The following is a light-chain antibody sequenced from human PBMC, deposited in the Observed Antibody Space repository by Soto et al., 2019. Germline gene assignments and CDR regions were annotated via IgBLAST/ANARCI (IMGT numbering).Light chain of an antibody. Sequence: EIVLTQFPATLSLSPGDGATLSCRASQSVSSYLVWYQQKRGQAPRLLIYDSSNRATGSPAGFSGGGSGRNFSLIISSLEPQDFVVEYCQQRSVWPLTFGGGTKVEIK. CDR2: DSS. J-gene: IGKJ4*01. CDR1: QSVSSY. CDR3: QQRSVWPLT. V-gene: IGKV3-11*02.